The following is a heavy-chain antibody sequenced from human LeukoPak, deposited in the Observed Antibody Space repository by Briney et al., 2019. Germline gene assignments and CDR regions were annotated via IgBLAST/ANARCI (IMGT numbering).Heavy chain of an antibody. J-gene: IGHJ2*01. CDR1: GGSISSSSYY. CDR3: ARDRYYYDSSGQRYFDL. D-gene: IGHD3-22*01. V-gene: IGHV4-39*02. CDR2: IYYSGST. Sequence: PSETLSLTCTVSGGSISSSSYYWGWIRQPPGKGLEWIGSIYYSGSTYYNPSLKSRVTISVDTSKNQFSLKLSSVTAADTAVYYCARDRYYYDSSGQRYFDLWGRGTLVTVSS.